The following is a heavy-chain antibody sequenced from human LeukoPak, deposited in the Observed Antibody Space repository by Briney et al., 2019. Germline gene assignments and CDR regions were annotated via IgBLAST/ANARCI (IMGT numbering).Heavy chain of an antibody. CDR1: GGTFSSYA. CDR2: IIPIFGTA. Sequence: ASVKVSCKASGGTFSSYAISWVRQAPGQGLEWMGGIIPIFGTANYAQKFQGRVTITADKSTSTAYMELSSLRSEDTAVYYCARSSLLAYCGGDCYSYFDYWGQGTLVTVSS. D-gene: IGHD2-21*02. CDR3: ARSSLLAYCGGDCYSYFDY. J-gene: IGHJ4*02. V-gene: IGHV1-69*06.